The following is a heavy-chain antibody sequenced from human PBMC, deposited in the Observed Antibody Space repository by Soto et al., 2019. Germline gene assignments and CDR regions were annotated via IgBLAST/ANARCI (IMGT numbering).Heavy chain of an antibody. J-gene: IGHJ5*02. Sequence: ASVKVSCKASGYTFTSYGISWVRQAPGQGLEWMGWISAYNGNTNYAQKLQGRVTMTTDTSTSTDYMELRSLRSDDTAVYYCARVTSSGCYQWFDPWGQGTLVTVYS. V-gene: IGHV1-18*04. CDR3: ARVTSSGCYQWFDP. CDR2: ISAYNGNT. D-gene: IGHD6-19*01. CDR1: GYTFTSYG.